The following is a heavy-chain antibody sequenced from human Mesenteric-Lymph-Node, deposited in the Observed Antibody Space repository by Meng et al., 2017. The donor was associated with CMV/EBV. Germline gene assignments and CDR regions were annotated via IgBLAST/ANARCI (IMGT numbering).Heavy chain of an antibody. D-gene: IGHD1-7*01. Sequence: LTCAVFGGSFRGYQWSWIRQPPGKGLEWIGEINHIGTTNYNPSLKSRLTISIDTSTNQFSLKLNSVTAADTAMYYCARVEWELHWFDPWGQGTLVTVSS. CDR3: ARVEWELHWFDP. CDR2: INHIGTT. J-gene: IGHJ5*02. CDR1: GGSFRGYQ. V-gene: IGHV4-34*01.